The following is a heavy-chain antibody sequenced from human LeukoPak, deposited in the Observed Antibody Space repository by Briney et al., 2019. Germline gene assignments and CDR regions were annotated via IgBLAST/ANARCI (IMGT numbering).Heavy chain of an antibody. CDR1: GYTFTSYG. CDR2: ISAYNGNT. CDR3: ARATYYYGSGSYLSDY. Sequence: GASVKVSCKASGYTFTSYGISWVRQSPGQGLEWRGWISAYNGNTDYAQKRQGRVTITTDTSPSTAYMDLRRVRSDATVVYYCARATYYYGSGSYLSDYWGQGTLVTVSS. V-gene: IGHV1-18*01. J-gene: IGHJ4*02. D-gene: IGHD3-10*01.